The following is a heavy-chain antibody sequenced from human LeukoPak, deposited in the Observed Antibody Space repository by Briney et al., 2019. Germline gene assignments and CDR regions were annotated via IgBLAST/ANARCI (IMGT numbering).Heavy chain of an antibody. V-gene: IGHV1-18*01. Sequence: ASVKVSCKASGYTFTSYGISWVRQAPGQGLEWMGWISAYNGNTNYARKLQGRVTMTTDTSTSTAYMELRSLRSDDTAVYYCARGGDDYVYYYYYGMDVWGQGTTVTVSS. CDR1: GYTFTSYG. CDR2: ISAYNGNT. D-gene: IGHD4-17*01. CDR3: ARGGDDYVYYYYYGMDV. J-gene: IGHJ6*02.